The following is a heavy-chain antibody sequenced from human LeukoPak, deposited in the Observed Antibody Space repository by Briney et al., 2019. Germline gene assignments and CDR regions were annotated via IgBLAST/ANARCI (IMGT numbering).Heavy chain of an antibody. V-gene: IGHV3-21*01. J-gene: IGHJ4*02. D-gene: IGHD1-26*01. Sequence: PGGSLRLSCAASGFTFSSYNMNWVRQAPGKGLEWVSSISSTSRSYIYYADSVKGRFTISRDNAKNSLYLQMNSLRAEDTAVYYCARDGIVGAYWSFDYWGQGTLVTVSS. CDR1: GFTFSSYN. CDR3: ARDGIVGAYWSFDY. CDR2: ISSTSRSYI.